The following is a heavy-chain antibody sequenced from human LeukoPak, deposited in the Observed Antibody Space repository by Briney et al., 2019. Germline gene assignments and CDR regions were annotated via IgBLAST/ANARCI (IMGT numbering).Heavy chain of an antibody. D-gene: IGHD3-22*01. Sequence: SETLSLTCTVSGGSNSSGGYYWSWIRQHPGKGLEWIGYIYYSGSTYYNPSLKSRVTISVDTSKNQFSLKLSSVTAADTAVYYCARLPSIYYDTSPYWGQGTLVTVSS. V-gene: IGHV4-31*03. CDR1: GGSNSSGGYY. CDR2: IYYSGST. J-gene: IGHJ4*02. CDR3: ARLPSIYYDTSPY.